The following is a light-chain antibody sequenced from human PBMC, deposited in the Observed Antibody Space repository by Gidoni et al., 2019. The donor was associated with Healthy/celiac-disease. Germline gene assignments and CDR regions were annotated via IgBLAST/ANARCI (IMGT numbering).Light chain of an antibody. CDR3: QQYYSTPLT. Sequence: DIVMTQSPDSLAVSLGERATINRKSSQSVLSSSNNKNYLAWYQQKPGQPPKLLIYWASNRESGVPDRFSGSGSGTDFTLTISSLQAEDVAVYYCQQYYSTPLTFGGGTKVEIK. J-gene: IGKJ4*01. V-gene: IGKV4-1*01. CDR2: WAS. CDR1: QSVLSSSNNKNY.